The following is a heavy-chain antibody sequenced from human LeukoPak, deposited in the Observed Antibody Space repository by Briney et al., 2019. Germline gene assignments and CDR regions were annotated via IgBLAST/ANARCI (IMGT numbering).Heavy chain of an antibody. D-gene: IGHD4-11*01. J-gene: IGHJ5*02. Sequence: ASVKVSCKASGYTFTSYYMHWVRQAPGQGLEWMGIINPSGGSTSYAQKFQGRVTMTRDTSKNQFSLKLSSVTAADTAVYYCARVHSNYVWNWFDPWGQGTLVTVSS. CDR2: INPSGGST. CDR1: GYTFTSYY. CDR3: ARVHSNYVWNWFDP. V-gene: IGHV1-46*01.